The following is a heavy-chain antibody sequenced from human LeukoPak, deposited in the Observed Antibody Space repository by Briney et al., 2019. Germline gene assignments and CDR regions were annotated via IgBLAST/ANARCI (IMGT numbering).Heavy chain of an antibody. CDR2: INSDGSST. V-gene: IGHV3-74*01. D-gene: IGHD6-13*01. CDR1: GFTFSSYW. J-gene: IGHJ5*01. CDR3: ARTAIAAAAFYNWFDS. Sequence: GGSLRLSCAVSGFTFSSYWMHWVRQAPGKGLVWVSRINSDGSSTSYADSVKGRFTISRDNAKNTLYLQMNSLRAEDTAVYYCARTAIAAAAFYNWFDSWGQGTPVTVSS.